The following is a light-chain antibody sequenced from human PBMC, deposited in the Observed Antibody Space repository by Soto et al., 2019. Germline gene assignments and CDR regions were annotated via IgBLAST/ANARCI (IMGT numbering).Light chain of an antibody. Sequence: EIVLTQSPATLSVSPGERATLSCRASQSISSLLAWYQQKPGQAPRLLIYDASTRATGIPARFSGSGSGTDFTLTISGLQSEDFAVYYCQQYNNWPQTFGQGTKVDIK. V-gene: IGKV3-15*01. CDR2: DAS. CDR3: QQYNNWPQT. CDR1: QSISSL. J-gene: IGKJ1*01.